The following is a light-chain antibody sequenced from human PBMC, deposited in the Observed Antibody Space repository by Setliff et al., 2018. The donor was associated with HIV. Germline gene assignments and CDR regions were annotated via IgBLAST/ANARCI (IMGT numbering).Light chain of an antibody. CDR2: EVT. CDR1: SSDLGSYNL. CDR3: CSYAGSSTFYV. Sequence: QSALTQPASVSGSPGQSITISCTGTSSDLGSYNLVSWYQQHPGKAPKLMIYEVTKRPSGVSNRFSGSKSGNTASLTISGLQVEDESDYYCCSYAGSSTFYVFGTGTKVTVL. J-gene: IGLJ1*01. V-gene: IGLV2-23*02.